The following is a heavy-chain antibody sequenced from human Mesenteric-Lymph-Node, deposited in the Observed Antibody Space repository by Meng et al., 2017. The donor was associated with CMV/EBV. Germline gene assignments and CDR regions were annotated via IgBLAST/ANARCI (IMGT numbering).Heavy chain of an antibody. CDR1: GFTFTSYW. CDR2: MNQDGSER. Sequence: GESLKISCAASGFTFTSYWLTWVRQAPGKGLEWVANMNQDGSERYYVDAVKARFTISRDNARDSLYLQMNSLRAEDTAMYYCATDTHGYFDYWGQGTLVTVPQ. J-gene: IGHJ4*02. V-gene: IGHV3-7*01. CDR3: ATDTHGYFDY.